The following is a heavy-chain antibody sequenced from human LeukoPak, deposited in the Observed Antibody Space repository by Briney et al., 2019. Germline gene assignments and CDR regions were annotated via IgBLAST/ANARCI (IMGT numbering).Heavy chain of an antibody. CDR2: ISSSGSTI. CDR1: AFTLSSYE. J-gene: IGHJ6*04. CDR3: AELGITMIGGV. V-gene: IGHV3-48*03. D-gene: IGHD3-10*02. Sequence: GGSLRLSCAASAFTLSSYEMNWVRQAPGKGLEWVSYISSSGSTIYYADSVKGRFTISRDNAKNSLYLQMNSLRAEDTAVYYCAELGITMIGGVWGKGTTVTISS.